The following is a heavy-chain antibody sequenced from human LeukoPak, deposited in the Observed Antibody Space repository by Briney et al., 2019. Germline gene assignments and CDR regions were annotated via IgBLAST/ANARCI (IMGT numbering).Heavy chain of an antibody. J-gene: IGHJ5*02. V-gene: IGHV3-7*01. Sequence: GGSLRLSCAASGFTFSNYWMSWVRQAPGKGLEWVANIKQEGSEKYHVDSVKGRFTISRDNAKNSLYLQMNSLRAEDTAVYYCARVVNWFDPWGQGTLVTVSS. D-gene: IGHD2-15*01. CDR3: ARVVNWFDP. CDR2: IKQEGSEK. CDR1: GFTFSNYW.